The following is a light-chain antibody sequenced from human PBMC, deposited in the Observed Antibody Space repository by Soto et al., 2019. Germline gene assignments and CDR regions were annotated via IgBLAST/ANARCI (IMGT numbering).Light chain of an antibody. J-gene: IGLJ1*01. Sequence: QPVLTQPASVSGSPGQSITISCTGTSSDIGDYNYVSWYQQHPGTAPKLMIYDVSNRPSGVSRRFSGSKSGNTASLTISGLQAEDEADYYCSSYTSSSTLEVFGTGTKLTVL. CDR3: SSYTSSSTLEV. CDR2: DVS. CDR1: SSDIGDYNY. V-gene: IGLV2-14*01.